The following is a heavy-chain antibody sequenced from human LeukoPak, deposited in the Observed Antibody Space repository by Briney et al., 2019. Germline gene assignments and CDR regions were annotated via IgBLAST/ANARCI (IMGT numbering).Heavy chain of an antibody. J-gene: IGHJ4*02. D-gene: IGHD3-22*01. V-gene: IGHV3-11*01. CDR3: AGDRSGYYYDSSGYPVLFDY. CDR1: GFTFSDYY. CDR2: ISSSGSTV. Sequence: PGGSLRLSCAASGFTFSDYYMSWIRQAPGKGLEWVSYISSSGSTVYYADSVKGRFTISRDNAKNSLYLQMNSLRAEDTAVYYCAGDRSGYYYDSSGYPVLFDYWGQGTLVTVSS.